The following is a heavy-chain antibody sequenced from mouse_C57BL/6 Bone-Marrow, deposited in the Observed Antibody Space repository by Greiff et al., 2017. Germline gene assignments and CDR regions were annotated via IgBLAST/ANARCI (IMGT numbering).Heavy chain of an antibody. Sequence: VLLQQSGAELVKPGASVKISCKASGYAFSSYWMNWVKQRPGKGLEWIGQIFPGDGDTNYNGKSKGKATLTADNSSSTAYRQLSSLTSEESAFFCCARGAYWGRGSLVAVSA. CDR3: ARGAY. V-gene: IGHV1-80*01. J-gene: IGHJ3*01. CDR2: IFPGDGDT. CDR1: GYAFSSYW.